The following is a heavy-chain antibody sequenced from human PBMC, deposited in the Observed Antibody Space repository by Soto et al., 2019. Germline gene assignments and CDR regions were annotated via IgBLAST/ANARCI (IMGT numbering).Heavy chain of an antibody. Sequence: PGGSLRLSCAASGFTFSDYSVNWVRQAPGKGLEWVSYIISTGDTMYYADSVKGRFTISRDNARNSVYLQMNSLRDEDTAVYYCARDRDYAFDYWGQGTLVTVSS. CDR1: GFTFSDYS. CDR2: IISTGDTM. CDR3: ARDRDYAFDY. V-gene: IGHV3-48*02. D-gene: IGHD4-17*01. J-gene: IGHJ4*02.